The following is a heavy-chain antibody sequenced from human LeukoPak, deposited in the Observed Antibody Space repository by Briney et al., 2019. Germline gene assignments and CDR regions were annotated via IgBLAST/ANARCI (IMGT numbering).Heavy chain of an antibody. CDR1: GGSFSGYY. J-gene: IGHJ5*02. D-gene: IGHD5-12*01. CDR2: INHSGST. Sequence: SETLSLTCAVYGGSFSGYYWSWIRQPPGKGLEWIGEINHSGSTNYNPSLKSRVTISVDTSKNQFSLKLSSVTAAGTAVYYCARSRRMGEYSGYDRGTYWFDPWGQGTLVTVSS. V-gene: IGHV4-34*01. CDR3: ARSRRMGEYSGYDRGTYWFDP.